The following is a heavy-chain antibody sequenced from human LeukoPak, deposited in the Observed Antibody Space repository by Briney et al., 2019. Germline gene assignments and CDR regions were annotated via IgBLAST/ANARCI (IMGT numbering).Heavy chain of an antibody. CDR2: ISYDGSNK. D-gene: IGHD6-6*01. CDR3: AKVGSSSSQSDY. J-gene: IGHJ4*02. CDR1: GFTFSNYA. V-gene: IGHV3-30*04. Sequence: PGGSLRLSCAASGFTFSNYAMHWVRQAPGKGLEWVAVISYDGSNKYYADSVKGRFTISRDNSKNTLYLQMNSLRAEDTAVYYCAKVGSSSSQSDYWGQGTLVTVSS.